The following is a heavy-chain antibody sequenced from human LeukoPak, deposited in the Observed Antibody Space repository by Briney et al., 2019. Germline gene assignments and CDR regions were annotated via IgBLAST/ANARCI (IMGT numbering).Heavy chain of an antibody. CDR3: ARDSYGSSGYYNGMDV. CDR2: ISSSGNTK. Sequence: GGSLRLSCAASGFTFSRYTMNWVRQAPGKGLEWVSYISSSGNTKYYADSVRGRFTISRDNAKNSLYLQMNSLRAEDTAVYYCARDSYGSSGYYNGMDVWGQGTTVTVSS. D-gene: IGHD5-18*01. J-gene: IGHJ6*02. CDR1: GFTFSRYT. V-gene: IGHV3-48*04.